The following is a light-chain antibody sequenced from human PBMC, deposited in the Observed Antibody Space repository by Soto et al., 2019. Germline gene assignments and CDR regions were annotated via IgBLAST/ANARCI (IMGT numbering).Light chain of an antibody. CDR3: SSYTGSSINTVV. Sequence: QSVLTQPASVSGSPGQSITISCTGTSSDVGKYNYVSWYQQHPAKAPQLMIFEVSNRPSGVSNRFSGSKSGNTASLTIYGLQAEDEAEYDCSSYTGSSINTVVFGGGTKVTVL. CDR1: SSDVGKYNY. V-gene: IGLV2-14*01. J-gene: IGLJ2*01. CDR2: EVS.